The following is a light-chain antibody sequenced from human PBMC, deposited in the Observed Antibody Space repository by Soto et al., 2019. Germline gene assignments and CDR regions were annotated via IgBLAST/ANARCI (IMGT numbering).Light chain of an antibody. CDR3: SSYANGGTLV. V-gene: IGLV2-14*01. CDR2: DVS. J-gene: IGLJ2*01. CDR1: SSDVGNYNY. Sequence: QSVLTQPASVSGSPGQSITISCTGASSDVGNYNYVSWYQQHPGKVPKLMIYDVSNRPSGVSNRFSGSKSGNTASLTISGLQAEDEADYYCSSYANGGTLVFGGGTKVTVL.